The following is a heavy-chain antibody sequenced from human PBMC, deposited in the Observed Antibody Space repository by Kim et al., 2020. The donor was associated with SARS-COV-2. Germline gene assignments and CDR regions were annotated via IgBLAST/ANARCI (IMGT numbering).Heavy chain of an antibody. Sequence: ASVKVSCKASGYTFTSYAMNWVRQAPGQGLEWMGWINTNTGNPTYAQGFTGRFVFSLDTSVSTAYLQISSLKAEDTAVYYCARDHTMVQGNWFDPWGQGTLVTVSS. V-gene: IGHV7-4-1*02. CDR2: INTNTGNP. J-gene: IGHJ5*02. D-gene: IGHD3-10*01. CDR1: GYTFTSYA. CDR3: ARDHTMVQGNWFDP.